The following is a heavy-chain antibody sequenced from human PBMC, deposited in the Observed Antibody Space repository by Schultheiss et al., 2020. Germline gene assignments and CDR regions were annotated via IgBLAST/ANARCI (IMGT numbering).Heavy chain of an antibody. J-gene: IGHJ4*02. CDR3: ARVVRSWGTQTYSYFDY. CDR2: IYYSGST. Sequence: SETLSLTCTVSGGSISSGGYYWSWIRQHPGKGLEWIGYIYYSGSTNYNPSLKSRVTIAVDTSNNQFSLRLSSVTAADTAVYYCARVVRSWGTQTYSYFDYWGQGTLVTVSS. CDR1: GGSISSGGYY. D-gene: IGHD3-16*01. V-gene: IGHV4-61*08.